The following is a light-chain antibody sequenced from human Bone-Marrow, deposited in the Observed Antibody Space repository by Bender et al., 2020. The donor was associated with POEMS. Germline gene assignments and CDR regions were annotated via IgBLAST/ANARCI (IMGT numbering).Light chain of an antibody. J-gene: IGLJ2*01. CDR2: EDT. CDR1: VLPKKY. V-gene: IGLV3-10*01. CDR3: YSTDSSNTHGV. Sequence: SYELTQPPSVSVSPGQTARITCSGDVLPKKYAYWYQQKSGQAPVMVIYEDTKRPSGIPERFSGSSSGTMASLTISGAQVEDEADYYCYSTDSSNTHGVFGGGTKLTVL.